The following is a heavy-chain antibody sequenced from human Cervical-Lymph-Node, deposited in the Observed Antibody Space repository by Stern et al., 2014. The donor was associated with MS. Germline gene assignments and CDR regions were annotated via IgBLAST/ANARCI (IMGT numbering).Heavy chain of an antibody. CDR3: ARDPGYYYGMDV. CDR2: IIPIFGTA. J-gene: IGHJ6*02. V-gene: IGHV1-69*01. CDR1: GGTFSSYA. Sequence: QVQLVESGAEVKKPGSSVKVSCKASGGTFSSYANSWVRQAPGHGLEWVGGIIPIFGTANYAQKFQGRVTITADESTSTAYMELSSLRSEDTAVYYCARDPGYYYGMDVWGQGTTVTVSS.